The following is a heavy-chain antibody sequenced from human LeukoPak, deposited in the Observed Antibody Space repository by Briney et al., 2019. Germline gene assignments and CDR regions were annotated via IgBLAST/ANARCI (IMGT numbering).Heavy chain of an antibody. CDR1: GFTFDDYA. J-gene: IGHJ4*02. Sequence: GGSLRLSCAASGFTFDDYAMHWVRQAPGKGLEWVSGISWNSGSIGYADSVKGRFTISRDNAKNSLYLQMNSLRAEDTALYYCAKDRGAYSSGYYPCGIDYWGQGTLVTVSS. CDR3: AKDRGAYSSGYYPCGIDY. D-gene: IGHD3-22*01. V-gene: IGHV3-9*01. CDR2: ISWNSGSI.